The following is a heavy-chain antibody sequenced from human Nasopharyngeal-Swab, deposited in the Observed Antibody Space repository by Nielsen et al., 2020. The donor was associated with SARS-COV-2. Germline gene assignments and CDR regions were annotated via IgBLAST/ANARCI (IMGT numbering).Heavy chain of an antibody. V-gene: IGHV1-3*01. CDR1: GYTLSNYA. D-gene: IGHD6-19*01. J-gene: IGHJ4*02. CDR3: ARVPAVAASRIDL. CDR2: INAVKGNT. Sequence: ASVKVSCKASGYTLSNYAMYWVRQAPGQRPEFMGWINAVKGNTIYSQRFQGRVRISRDTSANTVYMELNRLRSEDTAVYYWARVPAVAASRIDLWGQGTLVTVSS.